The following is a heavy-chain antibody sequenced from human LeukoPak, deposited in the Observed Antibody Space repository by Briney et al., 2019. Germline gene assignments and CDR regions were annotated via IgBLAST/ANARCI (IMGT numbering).Heavy chain of an antibody. CDR2: IIPIFGTA. CDR1: GGTFSSYA. CDR3: AREVRSGYDRYYFDY. V-gene: IGHV1-69*05. D-gene: IGHD5-12*01. Sequence: ASVKVSCKASGGTFSSYAISWVRQAPGRGLEWMGGIIPIFGTANYAQKFQGRVTITTDESTSTAYMELSSLRSEDTAVYYCAREVRSGYDRYYFDYWGQGTLVTVSS. J-gene: IGHJ4*02.